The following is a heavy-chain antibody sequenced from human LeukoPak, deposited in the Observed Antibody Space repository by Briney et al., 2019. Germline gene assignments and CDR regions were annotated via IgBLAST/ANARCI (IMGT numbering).Heavy chain of an antibody. CDR2: ISGTGGSK. Sequence: GGSLRLSCAASGFTFSSYAMSWVRQAPGRGLEWVSGISGTGGSKYYGGSVKGRFSISRDNCEPPLYLQVDSLRAKDTAVYHCAKAPPYSSSSLNSLDYWGQGTLVTVSS. CDR3: AKAPPYSSSSLNSLDY. CDR1: GFTFSSYA. V-gene: IGHV3-23*01. D-gene: IGHD6-13*01. J-gene: IGHJ4*02.